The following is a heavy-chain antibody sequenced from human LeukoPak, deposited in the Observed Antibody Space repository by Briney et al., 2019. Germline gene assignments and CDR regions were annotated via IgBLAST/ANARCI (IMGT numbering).Heavy chain of an antibody. CDR2: IYHSGST. D-gene: IGHD4-4*01. J-gene: IGHJ4*02. CDR3: ARAVTGKYYFDY. V-gene: IGHV4-30-2*01. Sequence: PSETLSLTCTVSGGSISSGDYYWSWIRQPPGKGLEWIGYIYHSGSTYYNPSLKSRVTISVDRSKNQFSLKLSSVTAADTAVYYCARAVTGKYYFDYWGQGTLVTVSS. CDR1: GGSISSGDYY.